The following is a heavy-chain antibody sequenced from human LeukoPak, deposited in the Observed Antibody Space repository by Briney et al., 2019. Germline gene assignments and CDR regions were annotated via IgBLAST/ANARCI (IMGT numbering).Heavy chain of an antibody. D-gene: IGHD3-3*01. CDR3: ARVGMYYDFWSGYYRGSYFDY. Sequence: GGSLRLSCAASGFTFSSYWMSWVRQAPGKGLEWVANIKQDGSEKYYVDPVKGRFTISRDNAKNSLYLKMNSLRAEDTAVYYCARVGMYYDFWSGYYRGSYFDYWGQGTLVTVSS. J-gene: IGHJ4*02. CDR2: IKQDGSEK. CDR1: GFTFSSYW. V-gene: IGHV3-7*01.